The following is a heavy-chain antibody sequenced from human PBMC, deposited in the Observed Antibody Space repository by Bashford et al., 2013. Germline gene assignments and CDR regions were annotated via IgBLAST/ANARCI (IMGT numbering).Heavy chain of an antibody. CDR3: ARILDQVTIVRGTIVTLFAMDV. Sequence: WIRQPPGKAPEWLAHIFSSDVKSYRSSLQSRLTISRDTSKSQVVLTMTNMDPLDTATYSCARILDQVTIVRGTIVTLFAMDVWGQGTTVTVSS. D-gene: IGHD3-10*01. J-gene: IGHJ6*02. CDR2: IFSSDVK. V-gene: IGHV2-26*01.